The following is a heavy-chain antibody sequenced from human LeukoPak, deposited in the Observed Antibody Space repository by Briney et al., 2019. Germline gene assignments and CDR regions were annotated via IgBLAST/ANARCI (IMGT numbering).Heavy chain of an antibody. D-gene: IGHD6-6*01. CDR1: GYSISSGYY. V-gene: IGHV4-38-2*01. CDR3: ARMEYSSSWDNWFDP. CDR2: IYHSGST. Sequence: SETLSLTCAVSGYSISSGYYWGWIRQPPGKGLEGIGSIYHSGSTYYNPSLKSRVTISVDTSKNQFSLKLSSVTAADTAVYYCARMEYSSSWDNWFDPWGQGTLVTVSS. J-gene: IGHJ5*02.